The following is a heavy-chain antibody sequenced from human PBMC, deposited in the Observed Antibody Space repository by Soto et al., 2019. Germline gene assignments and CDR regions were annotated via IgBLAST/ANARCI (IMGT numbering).Heavy chain of an antibody. CDR2: ISSTTNYI. Sequence: LRLSCAASGFTFTRYSMNWVRQAPGKGLGWVSSISSTTNYIYYGDSMKGRFTISRDNAKNSLYLEMNSLRAEDTAVYYCARESEDLTSNFDYWGQGTLVTVSS. CDR3: ARESEDLTSNFDY. V-gene: IGHV3-21*06. J-gene: IGHJ4*02. CDR1: GFTFTRYS.